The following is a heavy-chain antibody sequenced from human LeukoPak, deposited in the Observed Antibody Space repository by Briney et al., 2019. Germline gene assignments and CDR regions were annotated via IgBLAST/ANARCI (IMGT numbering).Heavy chain of an antibody. J-gene: IGHJ4*02. V-gene: IGHV4-34*01. CDR2: INHSGST. CDR1: GGSFSGYY. D-gene: IGHD5-18*01. CDR3: ASLLVDTAMAPRDY. Sequence: SETLSLTCAVYGGSFSGYYWSWIRQPPGKGLEWIGEINHSGSTNYNPSLKSRVTISVDTSKNQFSLKLSSVTAADTAVYYCASLLVDTAMAPRDYWGQGTMVTVSS.